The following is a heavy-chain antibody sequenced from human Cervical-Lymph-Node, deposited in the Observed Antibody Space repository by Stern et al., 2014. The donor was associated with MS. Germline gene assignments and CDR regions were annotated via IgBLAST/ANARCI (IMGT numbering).Heavy chain of an antibody. CDR2: FAPEDGEV. CDR3: ATDIWANGGGFDY. Sequence: QLQLQQSGAEVKKPGASVKVSCKVSGYTLTELSMFWVRQAPGKGLEWMGGFAPEDGEVIYAQKFQGRVTMSEDTYTDTGYMELSSLRSEDTAVYYCATDIWANGGGFDYWGQGTLVTVSS. D-gene: IGHD1-1*01. CDR1: GYTLTELS. J-gene: IGHJ4*02. V-gene: IGHV1-24*01.